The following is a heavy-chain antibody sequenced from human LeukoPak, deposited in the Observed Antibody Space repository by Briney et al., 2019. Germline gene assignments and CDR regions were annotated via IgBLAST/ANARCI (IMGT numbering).Heavy chain of an antibody. Sequence: AGGSLRLSCAASGFTFSSYWMSWVRQAPGKGLEWVANIKQDGSEKYYVDSVKGRFTISRDNARNSLYLQMHSLRAEDTALYYCARDHPWELRFDPGGQGTLVTVSS. D-gene: IGHD1-26*01. V-gene: IGHV3-7*03. CDR2: IKQDGSEK. J-gene: IGHJ5*02. CDR1: GFTFSSYW. CDR3: ARDHPWELRFDP.